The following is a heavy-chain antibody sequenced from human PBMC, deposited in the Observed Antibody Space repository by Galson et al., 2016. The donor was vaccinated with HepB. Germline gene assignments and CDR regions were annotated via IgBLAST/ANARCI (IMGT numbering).Heavy chain of an antibody. Sequence: SLRLSCAASGFTFSRYAIHWVRQAPGKGLEWVAVIWSDATNKYYADSVKGRFTISRDNSKNTLYRQMNSLRVDDTAVYYCARPGTLIIVTDGFDVWGQGTRVTVSS. J-gene: IGHJ3*01. CDR3: ARPGTLIIVTDGFDV. V-gene: IGHV3-33*01. D-gene: IGHD3-22*01. CDR1: GFTFSRYA. CDR2: IWSDATNK.